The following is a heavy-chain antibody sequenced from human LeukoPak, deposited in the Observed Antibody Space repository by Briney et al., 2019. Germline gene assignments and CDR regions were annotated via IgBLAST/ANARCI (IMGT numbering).Heavy chain of an antibody. J-gene: IGHJ4*02. D-gene: IGHD4-23*01. CDR2: ISWNSGII. V-gene: IGHV3-9*01. CDR1: GFTFDDYA. Sequence: PGRSLRLSCVASGFTFDDYAMHWVRQAPGKGLEWVSRISWNSGIIGYADSVKGRFTISRDNAKSSLYLQMNSLRAEDTAVYYCARDPGGNVDYWGQGTLVTVSS. CDR3: ARDPGGNVDY.